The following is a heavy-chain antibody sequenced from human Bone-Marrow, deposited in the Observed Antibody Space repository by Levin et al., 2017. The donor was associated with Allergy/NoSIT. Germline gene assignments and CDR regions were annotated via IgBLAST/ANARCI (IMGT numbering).Heavy chain of an antibody. D-gene: IGHD2-2*01. V-gene: IGHV3-48*02. CDR1: GFTFSRYS. Sequence: PGGSLRLSCAASGFTFSRYSMNWVRQAPGRGLEWVSYISRSSSTISYADSVKGRFTISRDNAKNSLYLQMNSLRDEDTAVYYCARPDCSGTSCYYFFGSWGQGTLVTVSS. CDR3: ARPDCSGTSCYYFFGS. CDR2: ISRSSSTI. J-gene: IGHJ4*02.